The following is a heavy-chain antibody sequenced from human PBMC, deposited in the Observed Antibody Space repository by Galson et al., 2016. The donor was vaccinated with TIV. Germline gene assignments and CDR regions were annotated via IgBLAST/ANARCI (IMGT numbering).Heavy chain of an antibody. V-gene: IGHV3-23*01. CDR2: ISLSGGRT. Sequence: SLRLSCAASRFTFSSYAMSWVRQAPGKGLEWVSAISLSGGRTYYADSVKGRFTISRDNSKNTLYLQMNSLRAEDTAVYFCAKMDSSGFDYVRRFDFWGQGTLATVSS. CDR1: RFTFSSYA. J-gene: IGHJ4*02. CDR3: AKMDSSGFDYVRRFDF. D-gene: IGHD3-22*01.